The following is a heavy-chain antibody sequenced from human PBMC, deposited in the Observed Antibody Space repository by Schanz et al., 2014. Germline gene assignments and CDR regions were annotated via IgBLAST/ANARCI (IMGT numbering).Heavy chain of an antibody. J-gene: IGHJ6*03. V-gene: IGHV3-33*08. CDR2: IYYNGTNK. Sequence: VQLVESGGGLVQPGGSLRLSCAASGFTFSDYDIHWVRQAPGKGLEWVALIYYNGTNKYYADSVKGRFTISRDNAKNSLYLQMNSLRAEDTAVYYCARPSDSSWYMDVWGKGTTVTVSS. CDR3: ARPSDSSWYMDV. CDR1: GFTFSDYD. D-gene: IGHD2-21*02.